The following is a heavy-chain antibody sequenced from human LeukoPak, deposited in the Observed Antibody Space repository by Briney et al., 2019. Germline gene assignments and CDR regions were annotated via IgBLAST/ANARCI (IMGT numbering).Heavy chain of an antibody. CDR1: GFTFSNYW. D-gene: IGHD1-1*01. CDR3: AITTTGTTFGSFDY. J-gene: IGHJ4*02. Sequence: SGGSLRLSCAASGFTFSNYWMSWVRQAPGKGLEWVANINQYGSEIHYVDSVKGRFTISRDNAKKSLYLQMDSLRAEDTAVFYCAITTTGTTFGSFDYWGQGTLVTVSS. V-gene: IGHV3-7*01. CDR2: INQYGSEI.